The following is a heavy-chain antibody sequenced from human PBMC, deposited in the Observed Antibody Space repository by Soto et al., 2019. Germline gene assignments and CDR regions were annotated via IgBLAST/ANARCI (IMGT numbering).Heavy chain of an antibody. Sequence: GASVKVSCKASGGTFSSYAISWVRQAPGQGLEWMGGIIPIFGTANYAQKFQGRVTITADESTSTAYMELSSLRSEDTAVYYCARDLSLYYYDSSGYPLPLYDAFDIWGQGTMVTVSS. CDR1: GGTFSSYA. CDR3: ARDLSLYYYDSSGYPLPLYDAFDI. D-gene: IGHD3-22*01. J-gene: IGHJ3*02. V-gene: IGHV1-69*13. CDR2: IIPIFGTA.